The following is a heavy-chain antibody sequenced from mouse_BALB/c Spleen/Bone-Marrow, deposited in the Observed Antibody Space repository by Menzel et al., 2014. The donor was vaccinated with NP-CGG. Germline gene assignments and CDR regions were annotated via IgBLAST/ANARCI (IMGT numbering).Heavy chain of an antibody. CDR1: GFTFSNYA. V-gene: IGHV5-9-3*01. CDR2: ISSGGSYT. CDR3: ARNDGYFD. D-gene: IGHD2-3*01. J-gene: IGHJ3*01. Sequence: EVNVVESGGGLVKPGGSLKLSCAASGFTFSNYAMSWVRQTPEKRLEWVATISSGGSYTYCPDSVKGRITISRDNAKNTLCLQMSSLRSEDTAMYYGARNDGYFDWGQGTLVTASA.